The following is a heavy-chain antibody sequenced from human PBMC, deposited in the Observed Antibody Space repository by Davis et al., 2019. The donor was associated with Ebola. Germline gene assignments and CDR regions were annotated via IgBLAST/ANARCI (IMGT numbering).Heavy chain of an antibody. Sequence: HTGGSLRLSCAASGFTFSSYWMHWVRQAPGKGLVWVSRINNDGTSTSYADSVKGRFTISRDNAKNTLYLQMNSLRAEDTAVYYCARAGLLWFGELLYMDSGLDYWGQGTLVTVSS. V-gene: IGHV3-74*01. CDR3: ARAGLLWFGELLYMDSGLDY. J-gene: IGHJ4*02. CDR2: INNDGTST. D-gene: IGHD3-10*01. CDR1: GFTFSSYW.